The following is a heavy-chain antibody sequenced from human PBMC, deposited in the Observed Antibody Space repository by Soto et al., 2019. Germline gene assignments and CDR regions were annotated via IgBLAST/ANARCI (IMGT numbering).Heavy chain of an antibody. CDR1: GFTFSSYA. D-gene: IGHD3-16*02. CDR2: IKHDTSEA. V-gene: IGHV3-7*03. Sequence: EVQLLESGGGLVQPGGSLRLSCAASGFTFSSYAMSWVRQAPGKGLEWVGNIKHDTSEAHYADSVKGRFTITRDNIKNFLFLQMNGLRSDDTASYYCARDGLLFSGPYRPSRFDYWGLGTLVTVSS. J-gene: IGHJ4*02. CDR3: ARDGLLFSGPYRPSRFDY.